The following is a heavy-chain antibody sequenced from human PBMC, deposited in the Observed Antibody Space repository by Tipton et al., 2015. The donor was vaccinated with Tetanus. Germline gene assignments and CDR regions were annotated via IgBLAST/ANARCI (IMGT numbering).Heavy chain of an antibody. Sequence: SGFIFSSYGIHWVRQAPGKGLEWVAVSWYDGTDKYYADSVKGQFTISRDNSKNTLYLQTNSLRAEDTAVYYYAREADCSGGSCFSGDFDNWGQGTQVTVSS. CDR2: SWYDGTDK. J-gene: IGHJ4*02. V-gene: IGHV3-33*01. CDR3: AREADCSGGSCFSGDFDN. D-gene: IGHD2-15*01. CDR1: GFIFSSYG.